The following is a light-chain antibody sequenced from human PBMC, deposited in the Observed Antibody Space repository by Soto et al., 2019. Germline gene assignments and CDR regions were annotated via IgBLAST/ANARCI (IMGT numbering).Light chain of an antibody. Sequence: EIVLTQSPGTLSLSPGDRATLSCRTSQSVSSSFLAWYQQKPGLAPRLLIYGASSRATGIPDRFSGSGSGTDFTLTISRLEPEDFALYYCQQYGSSPITLGQGTRLEIK. V-gene: IGKV3-20*01. CDR2: GAS. CDR1: QSVSSSF. CDR3: QQYGSSPIT. J-gene: IGKJ5*01.